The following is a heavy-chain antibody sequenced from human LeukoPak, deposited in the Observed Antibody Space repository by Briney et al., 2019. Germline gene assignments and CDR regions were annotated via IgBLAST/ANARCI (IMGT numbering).Heavy chain of an antibody. CDR1: GFTFSSYG. Sequence: GGSLRLSCAASGFTFSSYGMHWVRQAPGKGLEWVAIISYDGSNKYYADSVQGRFTISRDNSKNTLYLQMNSLRAEDTAVYYCARPTTVKRAFDIWGQGTMVTVSS. CDR3: ARPTTVKRAFDI. D-gene: IGHD4-17*01. V-gene: IGHV3-30*03. CDR2: ISYDGSNK. J-gene: IGHJ3*02.